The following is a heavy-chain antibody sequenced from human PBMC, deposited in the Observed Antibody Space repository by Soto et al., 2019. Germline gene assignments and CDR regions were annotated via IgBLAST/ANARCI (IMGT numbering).Heavy chain of an antibody. Sequence: QVQLQESGPGLVKPSETLSLTCTVSGGSVSSGSYYWSWIRQPPGRGLGWIGYIYYSESTNYNPSLKRRVTVSVATAKNQFSLKLSSVTAADTAVYYCARERVATGAYYYYYYGMDVWGQGTTVTVSS. CDR2: IYYSEST. J-gene: IGHJ6*02. D-gene: IGHD5-12*01. CDR1: GGSVSSGSYY. V-gene: IGHV4-61*01. CDR3: ARERVATGAYYYYYYGMDV.